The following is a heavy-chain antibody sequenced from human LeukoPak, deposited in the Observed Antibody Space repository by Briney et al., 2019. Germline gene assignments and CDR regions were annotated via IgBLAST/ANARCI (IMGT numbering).Heavy chain of an antibody. J-gene: IGHJ4*02. V-gene: IGHV3-23*01. CDR2: ISDTVRDT. CDR3: AKDNYGGIFAS. Sequence: PGGSLRLSCAASGFTFSACGMSWVRQAPGKGLEWVSHISDTVRDTWYANSVKGRFIISRDNSRDTVYLQMSSLRPEDTALYFCAKDNYGGIFASWGQGTLVTVSS. D-gene: IGHD4-17*01. CDR1: GFTFSACG.